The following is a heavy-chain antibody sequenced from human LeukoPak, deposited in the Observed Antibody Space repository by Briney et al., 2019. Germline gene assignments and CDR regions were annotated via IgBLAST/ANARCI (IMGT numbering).Heavy chain of an antibody. J-gene: IGHJ4*02. CDR2: VSTSGGST. D-gene: IGHD3-10*01. CDR3: VKAGIGELLRLYY. Sequence: PGGSLRLSCSASGFTFSTYAMHWVRQAPGKGLEHVSAVSTSGGSTYYADSVRGRFTISRDNSKNTLYLQMSSLRAEDTAVYYCVKAGIGELLRLYYWGQGTLVTVSS. CDR1: GFTFSTYA. V-gene: IGHV3-64D*06.